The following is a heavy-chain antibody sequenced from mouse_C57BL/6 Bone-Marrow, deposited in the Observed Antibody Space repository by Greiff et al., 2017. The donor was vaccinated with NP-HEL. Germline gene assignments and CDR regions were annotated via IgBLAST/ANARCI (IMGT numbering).Heavy chain of an antibody. J-gene: IGHJ1*03. CDR1: GFTFSDYY. CDR3: ATPLITTVVATGYFDV. CDR2: ISNGGGST. V-gene: IGHV5-12*01. Sequence: EVKLVESGGGLVQPGGSLKLSCAASGFTFSDYYMYWVRQTPEKRLEWVAYISNGGGSTYYPDTVKGRFTISRDNAKNTLYLQMSRLKSEDTAMYYCATPLITTVVATGYFDVWGTGTTVTVSS. D-gene: IGHD1-1*01.